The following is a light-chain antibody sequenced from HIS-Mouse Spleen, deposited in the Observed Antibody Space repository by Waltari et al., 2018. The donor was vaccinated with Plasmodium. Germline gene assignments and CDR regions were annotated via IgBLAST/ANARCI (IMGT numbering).Light chain of an antibody. CDR3: QQYNNWSFT. J-gene: IGKJ3*01. CDR1: QSVSSN. V-gene: IGKV3-15*01. Sequence: ELVMTQSPATLSVSPGARATLSCSASQSVSSNLAWYQQKPGQAPRPLIYGASTSATGIQARFSGSGSGTEFTLTISSLQSEDFAVYYCQQYNNWSFTFGPGTKVDIK. CDR2: GAS.